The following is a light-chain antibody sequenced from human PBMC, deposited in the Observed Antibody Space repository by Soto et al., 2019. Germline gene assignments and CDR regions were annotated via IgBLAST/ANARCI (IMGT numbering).Light chain of an antibody. V-gene: IGLV3-21*02. Sequence: SYELTQPPSVSVAPGQTARITCEGNNIGSKSVHWYQQKPGQAPVLVVYGDSDRPSGTPERFSGSDSGNTATLTIGGVEAGDEADYYCSSYTSLNTVIFGGGTKLTVL. CDR3: SSYTSLNTVI. CDR1: NIGSKS. J-gene: IGLJ2*01. CDR2: GDS.